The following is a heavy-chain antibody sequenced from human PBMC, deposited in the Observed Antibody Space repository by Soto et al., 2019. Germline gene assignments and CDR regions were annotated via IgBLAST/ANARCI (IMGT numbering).Heavy chain of an antibody. CDR1: GFTFSSYW. Sequence: GGSLRLSCAASGFTFSSYWMHWVRQAPGKGLVWVSRINSDGSSTSYADSVKGRFTISRDNAKNTLYLQMNSLRAEDTAVYYCAREYRPYYATVTTANWYFDLWGRGTLVTVSS. CDR2: INSDGSST. D-gene: IGHD4-17*01. V-gene: IGHV3-74*01. J-gene: IGHJ2*01. CDR3: AREYRPYYATVTTANWYFDL.